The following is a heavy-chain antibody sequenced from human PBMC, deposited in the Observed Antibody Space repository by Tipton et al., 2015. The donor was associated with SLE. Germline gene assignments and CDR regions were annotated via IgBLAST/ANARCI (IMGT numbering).Heavy chain of an antibody. CDR3: ARELEGVGSQQLVN. CDR2: IYYSGST. D-gene: IGHD6-13*01. Sequence: LTCTVSGGSISSGDYYWSWIRQPPGKGLEWIGYIYYSGSTYYNPSLKSRVTISVDTSKNQFSLKLSSVTAADTAVYYCARELEGVGSQQLVNWGQGTLVTVSS. V-gene: IGHV4-30-4*01. CDR1: GGSISSGDYY. J-gene: IGHJ4*02.